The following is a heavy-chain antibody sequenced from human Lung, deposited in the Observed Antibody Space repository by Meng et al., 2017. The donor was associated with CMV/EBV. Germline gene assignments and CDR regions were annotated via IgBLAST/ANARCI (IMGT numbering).Heavy chain of an antibody. Sequence: GESLKISCAASGFTFSSYSMNWVRQAPGKGLEWVSYISSSSSTIYYADSVKGRFTISRDNAKNSLYLQMNSLRAEDTAVYYRARGSPHRNYPPDYYGRAVWGQETTVTVSS. CDR3: ARGSPHRNYPPDYYGRAV. CDR1: GFTFSSYS. D-gene: IGHD4-11*01. V-gene: IGHV3-48*04. J-gene: IGHJ6*02. CDR2: ISSSSSTI.